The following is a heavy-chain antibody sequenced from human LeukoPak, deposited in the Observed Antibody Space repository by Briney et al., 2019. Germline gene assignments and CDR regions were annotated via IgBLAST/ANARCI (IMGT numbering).Heavy chain of an antibody. D-gene: IGHD3-16*02. CDR3: ARRDIVKGGFDY. V-gene: IGHV4-39*01. J-gene: IGHJ4*02. CDR2: IYHSGST. CDR1: GDTVNTRRYY. Sequence: PSETLSLTCPVSGDTVNTRRYYWGRIRQPPGKGLEWIGSIYHSGSTYYEPSLRSRVTISIDTSRNQFSLNLTSVTTADTALYFCARRDIVKGGFDYWGQGTLVTVSS.